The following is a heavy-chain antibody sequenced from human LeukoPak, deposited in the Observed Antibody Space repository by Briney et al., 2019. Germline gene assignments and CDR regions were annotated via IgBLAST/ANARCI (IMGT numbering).Heavy chain of an antibody. V-gene: IGHV4-39*01. Sequence: PSETLSLTCTVSGGSIRSSSYYWGWIRQPPGKGLEWIGSIYYTGATWYNPSLTSRVTISLDTSKKQLSLRLSSVTAADTAVYYCAGQGGSYPFGYWGQGTLVTVSS. CDR3: AGQGGSYPFGY. D-gene: IGHD1-26*01. J-gene: IGHJ4*02. CDR2: IYYTGAT. CDR1: GGSIRSSSYY.